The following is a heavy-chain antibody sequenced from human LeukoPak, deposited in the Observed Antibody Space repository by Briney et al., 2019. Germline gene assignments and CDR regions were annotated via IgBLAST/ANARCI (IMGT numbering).Heavy chain of an antibody. V-gene: IGHV3-9*01. Sequence: PGGSLRLSCAASGFTFDDYAMHWVRQAPGKGLEWVSGISWNSGSIGYADSVKGRFTISRDNAKNSLYLQMNSLRAEDTALYYCARTPLWGYSYALTAFDYWGQGTLVTVSS. CDR2: ISWNSGSI. J-gene: IGHJ4*02. CDR3: ARTPLWGYSYALTAFDY. CDR1: GFTFDDYA. D-gene: IGHD5-18*01.